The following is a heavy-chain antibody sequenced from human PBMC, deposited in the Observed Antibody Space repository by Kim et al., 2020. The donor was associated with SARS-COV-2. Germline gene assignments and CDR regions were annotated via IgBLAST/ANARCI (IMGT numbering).Heavy chain of an antibody. Sequence: GGSLRLSCAASGFTFDDYAMHWVRQAPGKGLEWVSGISWNSGSIGYADSVKGRFTISRDNAKNSLYLQMNSLRAEDTALYYCAKDSYFDWLSYYGMDVWGQGTTVTVSS. J-gene: IGHJ6*02. CDR2: ISWNSGSI. D-gene: IGHD3-9*01. V-gene: IGHV3-9*01. CDR3: AKDSYFDWLSYYGMDV. CDR1: GFTFDDYA.